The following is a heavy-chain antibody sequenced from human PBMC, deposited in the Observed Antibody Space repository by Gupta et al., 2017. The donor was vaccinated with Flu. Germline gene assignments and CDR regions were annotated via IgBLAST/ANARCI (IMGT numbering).Heavy chain of an antibody. D-gene: IGHD4-17*01. Sequence: EVQLLESGGGLVQPGGSLRLSCAASGFTFSSYAMSWVRQAPGKGLEWVSAISGSGGSTYYADSVKGRFTISRDNSKNTLYLQMNSLRAEDTAVYYCAKYFPDYGDYLRGGDYYYYGMDVWGQGTTVTVSS. J-gene: IGHJ6*02. CDR3: AKYFPDYGDYLRGGDYYYYGMDV. V-gene: IGHV3-23*01. CDR1: GFTFSSYA. CDR2: ISGSGGST.